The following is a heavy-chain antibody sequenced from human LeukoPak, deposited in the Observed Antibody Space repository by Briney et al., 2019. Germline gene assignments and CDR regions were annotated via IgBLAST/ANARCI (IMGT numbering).Heavy chain of an antibody. CDR3: ARARDYVVNWFDP. V-gene: IGHV4-30-4*01. CDR1: GDSISSGAYA. Sequence: SQTLSLTCTVSGDSISSGAYAWTWIRQSPGKGLEWIGYVYNSGGTHYNSSLKSRLSISADMSQNKFSLNLSSVTAADTAVYYCARARDYVVNWFDPWGQGTLVTVSS. J-gene: IGHJ5*02. CDR2: VYNSGGT. D-gene: IGHD3-16*01.